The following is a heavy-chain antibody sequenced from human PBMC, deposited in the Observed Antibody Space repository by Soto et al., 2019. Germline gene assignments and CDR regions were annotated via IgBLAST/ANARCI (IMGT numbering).Heavy chain of an antibody. CDR1: GGTFSSYA. CDR3: ARDFSDIVVVPAAAHSDAFDI. D-gene: IGHD2-2*01. J-gene: IGHJ3*02. V-gene: IGHV1-69*06. CDR2: IIAIFGTA. Sequence: QVQLVQSGAEVKQPGSSVKVSCKASGGTFSSYAITWERQAPGQGLEWMGGIIAIFGTANYAQKFQGRVTITADKSTSTAYMELSSLRSEDTAVYYCARDFSDIVVVPAAAHSDAFDIWGQGTMVTVSS.